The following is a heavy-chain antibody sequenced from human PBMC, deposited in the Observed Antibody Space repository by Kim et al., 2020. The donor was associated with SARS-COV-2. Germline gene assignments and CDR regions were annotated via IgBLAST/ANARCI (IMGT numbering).Heavy chain of an antibody. D-gene: IGHD6-13*01. J-gene: IGHJ6*02. Sequence: ADSVKGRFTISRDNSKNTLYLQMNSRRAEDTAVYYCAKDRSSSSFYGMDVWGQGTTVTVSS. CDR3: AKDRSSSSFYGMDV. V-gene: IGHV3-33*06.